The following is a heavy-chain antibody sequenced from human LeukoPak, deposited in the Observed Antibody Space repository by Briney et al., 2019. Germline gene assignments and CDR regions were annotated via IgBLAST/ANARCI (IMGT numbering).Heavy chain of an antibody. D-gene: IGHD7-27*01. V-gene: IGHV3-48*02. J-gene: IGHJ3*02. CDR3: ARDRLGAGSFDI. Sequence: AGGSLRLSCAASGFTFSIYWMNWVRQAPGKGLEWISYIHSSSSSIYYADSVKGRFTISRDNAKNSLYLQMNSLRDEDTAVYFCARDRLGAGSFDIWGQGTMVTVSS. CDR2: IHSSSSSI. CDR1: GFTFSIYW.